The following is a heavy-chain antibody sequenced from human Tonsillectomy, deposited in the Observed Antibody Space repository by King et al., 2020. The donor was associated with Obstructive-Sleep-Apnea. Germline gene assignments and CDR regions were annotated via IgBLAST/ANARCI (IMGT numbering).Heavy chain of an antibody. CDR1: GYTFTGYY. V-gene: IGHV1-2*02. Sequence: VQLVESGAEVKKPGASVKVSCKSSGYTFTGYYIHWVRQAPGQGLKWMGWINPNSGGTNYDKKFQGRVTMTRDTSISTAYMELSRLRSDDTAVYYCARVSGGESDYWGQGTLVTVSS. CDR2: INPNSGGT. D-gene: IGHD2-21*01. J-gene: IGHJ4*02. CDR3: ARVSGGESDY.